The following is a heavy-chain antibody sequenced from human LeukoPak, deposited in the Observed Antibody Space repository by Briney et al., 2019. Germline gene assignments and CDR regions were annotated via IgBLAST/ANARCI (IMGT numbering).Heavy chain of an antibody. CDR1: GFTFSSYG. CDR3: VRGGESTWS. CDR2: IRYDGSNK. Sequence: GGSLKLSCAASGFTFSSYGMHWVRQAPGKELEWVAFIRYDGSNKYYADSVKGWFTISRDNSKNTLYLQMNSLRAEDTAVYYCVRGGESTWSWGQGTLVTVSS. J-gene: IGHJ5*02. V-gene: IGHV3-30*02. D-gene: IGHD2-15*01.